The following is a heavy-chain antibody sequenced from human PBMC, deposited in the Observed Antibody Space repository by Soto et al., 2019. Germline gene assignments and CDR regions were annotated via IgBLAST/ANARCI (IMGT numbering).Heavy chain of an antibody. CDR3: VATYGDYLDY. D-gene: IGHD4-17*01. J-gene: IGHJ4*02. V-gene: IGHV5-51*01. Sequence: GESLKISCEASGYSFTFYWIAWVRQLPGKGLEWMGIIYPDDSDTRYSPSFQGQVTISADESITTAFLQWSSLKASDTAIYYCVATYGDYLDYWGQGTLVTVSS. CDR2: IYPDDSDT. CDR1: GYSFTFYW.